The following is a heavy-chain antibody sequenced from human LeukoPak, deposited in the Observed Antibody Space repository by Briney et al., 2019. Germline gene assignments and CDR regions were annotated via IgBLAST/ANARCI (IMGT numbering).Heavy chain of an antibody. Sequence: GGSLRLSCAASGFTFSSYAMSWVRQAPGKGLEWVSAIGGSGGSTYYADSVKGRFTISRDNSKNTLYLQMNSLRAEDTAVYFCVRDLMGSGATTAYLHHWGQGTLVTVSS. CDR1: GFTFSSYA. D-gene: IGHD4/OR15-4a*01. V-gene: IGHV3-23*01. J-gene: IGHJ1*01. CDR3: VRDLMGSGATTAYLHH. CDR2: IGGSGGST.